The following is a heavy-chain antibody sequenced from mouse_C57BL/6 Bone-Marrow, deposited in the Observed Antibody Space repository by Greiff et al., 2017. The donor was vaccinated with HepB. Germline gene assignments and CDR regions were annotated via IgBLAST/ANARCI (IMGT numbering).Heavy chain of an antibody. CDR1: GYTFTSYT. J-gene: IGHJ3*01. Sequence: QVHVKQSGAELARPGASVKMSCKASGYTFTSYTMHWVKQRPGQGLEWIGYINPSSGYTKYNQKFKDKATLTADKSSSTAYMQLSSLTSEDSAVYYCARREDGYYPRFAYWGQGTLVTVSA. CDR3: ARREDGYYPRFAY. CDR2: INPSSGYT. D-gene: IGHD2-3*01. V-gene: IGHV1-4*01.